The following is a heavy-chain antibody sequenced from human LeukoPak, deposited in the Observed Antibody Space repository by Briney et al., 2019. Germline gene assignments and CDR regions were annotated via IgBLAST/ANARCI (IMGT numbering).Heavy chain of an antibody. Sequence: GGSLRLSCAASGFTFSSYAMSWVRQAPGKGLEWDSAISGSGGSTYYADSVKGRFTISRDNSKNTPYLQMNSLRAEDTAVYYCAKDLARAEGGDAFDIWGQGTMVTVSS. J-gene: IGHJ3*02. CDR3: AKDLARAEGGDAFDI. D-gene: IGHD1-26*01. V-gene: IGHV3-23*01. CDR1: GFTFSSYA. CDR2: ISGSGGST.